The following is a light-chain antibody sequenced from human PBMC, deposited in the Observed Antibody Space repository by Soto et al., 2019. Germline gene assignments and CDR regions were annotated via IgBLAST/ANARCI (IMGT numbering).Light chain of an antibody. CDR3: QQYDISPWT. V-gene: IGKV3-20*01. Sequence: EIVLTQSPATLSLSPGERATLSCRASQSVSSNFLAWYQHKPGQAPRLLIYDSSRRATGIPDRFSGSGSGTDFTLSIIRLEPEDFAVYYCQQYDISPWTFGQGTKVDIK. CDR1: QSVSSNF. CDR2: DSS. J-gene: IGKJ1*01.